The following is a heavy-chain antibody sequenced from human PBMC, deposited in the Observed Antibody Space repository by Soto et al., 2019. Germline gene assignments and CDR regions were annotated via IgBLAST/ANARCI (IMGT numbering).Heavy chain of an antibody. CDR1: GFTFSSYA. D-gene: IGHD5-12*01. Sequence: GGSLRLSCAASGFTFSSYAMSWVRQAPGKGLEWVSAISGSGGSTYYADSVKGRFTISRDNSKNTLYLQMNSLRAEDTAVYYCAKCRGMSGYPNIWFDPWGQGTLVTVSS. CDR3: AKCRGMSGYPNIWFDP. V-gene: IGHV3-23*01. J-gene: IGHJ5*02. CDR2: ISGSGGST.